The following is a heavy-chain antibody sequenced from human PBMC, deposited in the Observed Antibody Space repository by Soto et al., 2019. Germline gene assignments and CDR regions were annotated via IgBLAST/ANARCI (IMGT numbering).Heavy chain of an antibody. D-gene: IGHD5-12*01. CDR3: ARVLRGHSDYASMDY. J-gene: IGHJ4*02. V-gene: IGHV4-59*01. CDR2: ISYSGST. Sequence: SETLSLTCTVSGFSISPYSWNWIRQPPGKGLEWLGCISYSGSTNYNPSLKSRVTISVDTSKNQLSLKLSSVTAADTAIYYCARVLRGHSDYASMDYWGQGIQVTVSS. CDR1: GFSISPYS.